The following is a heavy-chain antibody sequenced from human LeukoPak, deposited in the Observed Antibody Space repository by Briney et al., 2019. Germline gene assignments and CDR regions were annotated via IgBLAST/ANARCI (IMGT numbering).Heavy chain of an antibody. CDR3: GTAMVFSALDAFDI. D-gene: IGHD5-18*01. J-gene: IGHJ3*02. CDR2: ISSSGSTI. CDR1: GFTFSSYE. Sequence: GGSLRLSCAASGFTFSSYEMNWVRQAPGKGLEWVSYISSSGSTIHYADSVKGRFTISRDNAKNSLYLQMNSLRAEDTAVYYCGTAMVFSALDAFDIWGQGTMVTVSS. V-gene: IGHV3-48*03.